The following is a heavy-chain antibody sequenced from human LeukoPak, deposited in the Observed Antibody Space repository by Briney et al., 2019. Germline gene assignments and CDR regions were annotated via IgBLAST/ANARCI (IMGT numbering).Heavy chain of an antibody. CDR2: ISSNGGTT. Sequence: GGSLRLSCAASGFTFSSYAMHWVRQAPGKGLEYVLAISSNGGTTYYANSVKGRFTISRDNSRNTLYLQMGSLRAEDMAVYYCARAATLDFWGQGTLVTVSS. V-gene: IGHV3-64*01. D-gene: IGHD5-24*01. J-gene: IGHJ4*02. CDR3: ARAATLDF. CDR1: GFTFSSYA.